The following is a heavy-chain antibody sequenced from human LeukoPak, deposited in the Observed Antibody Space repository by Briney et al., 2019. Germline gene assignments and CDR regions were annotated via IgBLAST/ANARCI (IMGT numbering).Heavy chain of an antibody. J-gene: IGHJ3*02. CDR3: AKTGATVAFDI. V-gene: IGHV4-59*11. Sequence: SETLSLTCTVSGGSISSHYWSWIRQPPGKGLEWIGYIDNSGSTNYNPSLKSRVIISVDTSKNQFSLKLSSVTAADTAVYYCAKTGATVAFDIWGQGTMVTVSS. CDR2: IDNSGST. D-gene: IGHD4-17*01. CDR1: GGSISSHY.